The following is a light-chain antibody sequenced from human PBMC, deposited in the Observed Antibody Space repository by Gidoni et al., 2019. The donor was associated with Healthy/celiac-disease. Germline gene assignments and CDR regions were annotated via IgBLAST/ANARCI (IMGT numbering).Light chain of an antibody. J-gene: IGKJ4*01. CDR1: QSVSSSY. Sequence: ELVLPQSPGTLSLSPGERATLSCRASQSVSSSYLAWYQQKPGQAPRLLIYGASSRATGIPDRFSGSGSGTDFTLTISRLEPEDFAVYYCQQYGSSPRTFGGXTKVEIK. V-gene: IGKV3-20*01. CDR3: QQYGSSPRT. CDR2: GAS.